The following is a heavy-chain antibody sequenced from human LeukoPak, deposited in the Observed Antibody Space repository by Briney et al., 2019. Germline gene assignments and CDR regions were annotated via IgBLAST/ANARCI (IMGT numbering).Heavy chain of an antibody. CDR3: ARERTPGSGYGVDY. J-gene: IGHJ4*02. Sequence: ASVKVSCKASGYTFTGYYMHWVRQAPGQGLEWMGWINPNINGTNYAQKFQGRVTMTGDRSISTAYMELSRLRSDDTAVYYCARERTPGSGYGVDYWGQGTVVTVSS. CDR1: GYTFTGYY. D-gene: IGHD6-25*01. CDR2: INPNINGT. V-gene: IGHV1-2*02.